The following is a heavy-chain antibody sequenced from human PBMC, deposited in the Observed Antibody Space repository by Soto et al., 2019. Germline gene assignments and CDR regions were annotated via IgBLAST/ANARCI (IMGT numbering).Heavy chain of an antibody. CDR2: ISGSGGST. V-gene: IGHV3-23*01. J-gene: IGHJ5*02. Sequence: GGSLRLSCAASGFTFSTYTMNWVRQAPGKGLEWVSAISGSGGSTYYADSVKGRFTISRDNSRNTLYLQMNSLRAEDTAVYYCVKYSSSWYSNNWFDPWGQGTLVTVSS. CDR3: VKYSSSWYSNNWFDP. D-gene: IGHD6-13*01. CDR1: GFTFSTYT.